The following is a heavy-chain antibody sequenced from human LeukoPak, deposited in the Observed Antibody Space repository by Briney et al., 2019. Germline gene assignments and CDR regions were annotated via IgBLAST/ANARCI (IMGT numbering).Heavy chain of an antibody. CDR3: ARHYVFVYGGPSFDF. V-gene: IGHV4-34*01. CDR1: GGSFSGYY. CDR2: INHSGST. Sequence: SETLSLTCAVYGGSFSGYYWSWIRQPPGKGLEWIGEINHSGSTNYNPSLKSRVTISVDTSKNQFSLKLSSVTAADTAVYYCARHYVFVYGGPSFDFWGQGTLVTVSS. J-gene: IGHJ4*02. D-gene: IGHD2-8*01.